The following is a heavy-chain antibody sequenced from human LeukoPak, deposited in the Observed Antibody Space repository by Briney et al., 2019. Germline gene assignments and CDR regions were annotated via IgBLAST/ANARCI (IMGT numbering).Heavy chain of an antibody. CDR1: GGTFSSYA. CDR3: ARGLTTVYNWFDP. Sequence: SVKVSCKASGGTFSSYAISWVRQAPGQGLEWMGRTIPILGVANYAQKFQGRLTITADKSTTTAYMELSSLRSEDTAVYYCARGLTTVYNWFDPWGQGTLVTVSS. D-gene: IGHD4-17*01. J-gene: IGHJ5*02. V-gene: IGHV1-69*04. CDR2: TIPILGVA.